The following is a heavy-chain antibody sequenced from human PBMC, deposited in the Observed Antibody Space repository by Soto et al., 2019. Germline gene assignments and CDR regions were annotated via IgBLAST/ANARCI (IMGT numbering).Heavy chain of an antibody. CDR3: ALRRNFYGSRTYLPYLAFDP. J-gene: IGHJ5*02. CDR1: GFSLSTKGMG. V-gene: IGHV2-5*02. CDR2: IYWDDDK. Sequence: GPTLVNPTQTLTLTCSFSGFSLSTKGMGVGWNRQSPGKPLEWLALIYWDDDKRYSPSLQSRLTITKDTSKNQVVLTMTNMGTVDTATYYCALRRNFYGSRTYLPYLAFDPWGQGILVTVS. D-gene: IGHD3-10*01.